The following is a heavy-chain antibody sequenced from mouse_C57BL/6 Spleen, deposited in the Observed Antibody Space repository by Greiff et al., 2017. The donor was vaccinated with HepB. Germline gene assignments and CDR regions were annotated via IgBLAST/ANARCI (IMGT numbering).Heavy chain of an antibody. J-gene: IGHJ4*01. V-gene: IGHV5-4*01. CDR2: ISDGGSYT. CDR3: ARDRGAGSYAMDY. CDR1: GFTFSSYA. D-gene: IGHD3-1*01. Sequence: EVHLVESGGGLVKPGGSLKLSCAASGFTFSSYAMSWVRQTPEKRLEWVATISDGGSYTYYPDNVKGRFTISRDNAKNNLYLQMSQLKSEDTAMYYCARDRGAGSYAMDYWGEGTSVTVSS.